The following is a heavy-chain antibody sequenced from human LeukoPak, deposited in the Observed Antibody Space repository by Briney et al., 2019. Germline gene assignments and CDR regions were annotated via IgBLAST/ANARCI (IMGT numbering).Heavy chain of an antibody. CDR3: ARSRAPITFGGVIVIGPDY. Sequence: PGGSLGLSCAASGFTFSSYWMSWVRQAPGKGLEWVANIKQDGSEKYYVDSVKGRFTISRDNAKNSLYLQMNSLRAEDTAVYYCARSRAPITFGGVIVIGPDYWGQGTLVTVSS. J-gene: IGHJ4*02. V-gene: IGHV3-7*01. CDR2: IKQDGSEK. CDR1: GFTFSSYW. D-gene: IGHD3-16*02.